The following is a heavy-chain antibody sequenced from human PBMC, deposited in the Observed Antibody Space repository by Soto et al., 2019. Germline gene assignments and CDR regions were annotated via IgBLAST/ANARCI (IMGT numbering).Heavy chain of an antibody. V-gene: IGHV1-69*12. CDR2: IIPLFGTT. J-gene: IGHJ1*01. Sequence: QVQLVQSGAEVNKPGSSVKVFCKASGGTFSNYALSWVRQAPGQGLEWMGDIIPLFGTTNNAQKFKGRATITADEATSTADRELSSLRSEDTAVYYCASRGVRDYYDTSGYGWGQGTLVTVSS. CDR1: GGTFSNYA. CDR3: ASRGVRDYYDTSGYG. D-gene: IGHD3-22*01.